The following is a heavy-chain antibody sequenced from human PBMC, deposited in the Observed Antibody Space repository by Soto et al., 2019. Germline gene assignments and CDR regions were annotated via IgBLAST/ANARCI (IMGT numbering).Heavy chain of an antibody. CDR3: ARDRSDSLNSCDPFDL. Sequence: SETLSLTCTVSDGSVSSGSPYWSWIRQPPGKGLEWFAYISYSGSTDYNPSPKSRVSISIDMSKNQITQKVRSVTAADTGVYYCARDRSDSLNSCDPFDLWGQVTMVT. D-gene: IGHD3-22*01. V-gene: IGHV4-61*01. CDR1: DGSVSSGSPY. J-gene: IGHJ3*01. CDR2: ISYSGST.